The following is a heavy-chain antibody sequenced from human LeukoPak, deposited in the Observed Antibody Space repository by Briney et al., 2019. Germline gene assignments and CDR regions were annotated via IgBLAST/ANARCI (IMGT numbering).Heavy chain of an antibody. V-gene: IGHV1-18*01. D-gene: IGHD6-19*01. CDR2: ISAYNGNT. J-gene: IGHJ6*03. Sequence: ASVKVCCKASGYTFTSYGISWVRQAPGQGLEWMGWISAYNGNTNYAQKLQGRVTMTTDTSTSTAYMELRSLRSDDTAVYYCARRLAVAGGYYMDVWGKGTTVTVSS. CDR3: ARRLAVAGGYYMDV. CDR1: GYTFTSYG.